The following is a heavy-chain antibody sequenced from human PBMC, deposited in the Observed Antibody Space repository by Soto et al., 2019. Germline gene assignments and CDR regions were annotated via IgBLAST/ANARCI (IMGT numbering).Heavy chain of an antibody. V-gene: IGHV4-31*03. J-gene: IGHJ5*02. Sequence: PSETLSLTCTVSGGSISSGNNYWSWIRQHPGKGLEWIGYIYYSGSTYYNPSLKSRVTISVDTSKNLFSLKLSSVTAADTAVYYCARTSYDSSGTAADPWGQGTLVTVSS. CDR2: IYYSGST. D-gene: IGHD3-22*01. CDR3: ARTSYDSSGTAADP. CDR1: GGSISSGNNY.